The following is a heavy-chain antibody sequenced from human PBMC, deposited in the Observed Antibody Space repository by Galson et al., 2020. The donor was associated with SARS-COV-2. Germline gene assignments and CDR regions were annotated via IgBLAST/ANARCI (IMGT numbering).Heavy chain of an antibody. V-gene: IGHV3-33*01. Sequence: TGGSLRLSCAASGFTFSSYGMHWVRQAPGKGLEWVAVIWYDGSNKYYADSVKGRFTISRDNSKNTLYLQMNSLRAEDTAVYYCARDKYYYDDSSDYYPPYYYYGMDVWGQGTTVTVSS. CDR1: GFTFSSYG. D-gene: IGHD3-22*01. CDR3: ARDKYYYDDSSDYYPPYYYYGMDV. J-gene: IGHJ6*02. CDR2: IWYDGSNK.